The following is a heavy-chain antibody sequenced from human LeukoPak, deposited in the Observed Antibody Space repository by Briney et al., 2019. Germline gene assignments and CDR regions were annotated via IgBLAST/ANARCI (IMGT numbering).Heavy chain of an antibody. CDR3: ARGGGAYCGGDCYRNFDY. CDR1: GITVSSDY. Sequence: GGSLRLSCATSGITVSSDYMSWVHQAPGKGLEWVSVIYSGGSTYYADSVKGRFTISRDNSKNTLYLQMNSLRAEDTALYYCARGGGAYCGGDCYRNFDYWGQGTLVTVSS. V-gene: IGHV3-66*01. CDR2: IYSGGST. D-gene: IGHD2-21*02. J-gene: IGHJ4*02.